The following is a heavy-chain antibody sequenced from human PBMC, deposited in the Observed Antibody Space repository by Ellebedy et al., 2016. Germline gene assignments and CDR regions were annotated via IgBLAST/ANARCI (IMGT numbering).Heavy chain of an antibody. CDR1: GGSITSYYY. J-gene: IGHJ5*02. CDR3: ARDPGRYCTGGSCYSRGDWFDP. D-gene: IGHD2-15*01. Sequence: SETLSLTCTVSGGSITSYYYWSWFRQPPGKGLEWIGYIDYSGSAHYSPSLDSRVTISVDTSKKFFSLNLSSVTAADTAVYFCARDPGRYCTGGSCYSRGDWFDPWGQGTLVKVSS. CDR2: IDYSGSA. V-gene: IGHV4-30-4*01.